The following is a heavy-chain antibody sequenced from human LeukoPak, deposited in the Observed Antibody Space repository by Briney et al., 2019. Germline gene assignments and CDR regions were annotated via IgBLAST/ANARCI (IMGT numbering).Heavy chain of an antibody. CDR2: IIPIFGTA. J-gene: IGHJ5*02. V-gene: IGHV1-69*05. CDR3: ARATLLYGDYENWFDP. D-gene: IGHD4-17*01. CDR1: GGTFSSYA. Sequence: GASVKVSCKASGGTFSSYATSWVRQAPGQGLEWMGGIIPIFGTANYAQKFQGRVTITTDESTSTAYMELSSLRSEDTAVYYCARATLLYGDYENWFDPWGQGTLVTVSS.